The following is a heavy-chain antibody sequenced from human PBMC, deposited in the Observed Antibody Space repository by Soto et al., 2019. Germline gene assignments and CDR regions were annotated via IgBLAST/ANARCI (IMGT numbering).Heavy chain of an antibody. V-gene: IGHV4-59*08. J-gene: IGHJ6*03. Sequence: SETISLSCTVSGGTISSYEGSRILQNTGKGLEWIGYIYYSGSTNYNPSLKSRVTISVDTSKNQFSLKLSSVTAADTAVYYCARLRSGYDLEYYYYMDVWGKGTTVTVSS. CDR1: GGTISSYE. CDR3: ARLRSGYDLEYYYYMDV. CDR2: IYYSGST. D-gene: IGHD5-12*01.